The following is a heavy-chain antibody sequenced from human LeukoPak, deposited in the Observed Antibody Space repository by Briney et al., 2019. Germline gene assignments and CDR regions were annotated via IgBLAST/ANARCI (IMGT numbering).Heavy chain of an antibody. CDR3: AGISHRVDSDPPNWFDP. CDR2: IYYSART. CDR1: GGSFSGYY. J-gene: IGHJ5*02. Sequence: KTSETLSLTCAVYGGSFSGYYWSWIRQPPGKGLECIGSIYYSARTYYNPSLKSRVTISVDTSKNQFSLKLSSVTAADTAVYYCAGISHRVDSDPPNWFDPWGQGTLVTVSS. V-gene: IGHV4-34*01. D-gene: IGHD2-15*01.